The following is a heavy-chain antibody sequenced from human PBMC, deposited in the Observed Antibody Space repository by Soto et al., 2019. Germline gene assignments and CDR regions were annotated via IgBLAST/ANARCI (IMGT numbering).Heavy chain of an antibody. D-gene: IGHD2-15*01. CDR1: GNTFINHW. CDR3: ARQGDMAATPADAFDT. J-gene: IGHJ3*02. V-gene: IGHV5-51*01. Sequence: PXESLKISCKVSGNTFINHWIAWVRQMPGKGLEWMGIIYPGDSDARYSPSFAGQVTISVDKSITTAYLHWSSLEASDSAMYYCARQGDMAATPADAFDTWGQGTMVTVSS. CDR2: IYPGDSDA.